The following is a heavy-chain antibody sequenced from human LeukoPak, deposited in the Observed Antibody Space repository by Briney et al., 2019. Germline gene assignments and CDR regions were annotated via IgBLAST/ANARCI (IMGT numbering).Heavy chain of an antibody. CDR2: ISAYNGNT. CDR3: ARAPSPYYYDSSGYYA. D-gene: IGHD3-22*01. V-gene: IGHV1-18*01. Sequence: ASVKVSCKASGYTFTSYGISWVRQAPGQGLEWMGWISAYNGNTNYAQKLQGRVTMTTDTSTSTAYMELRSLRSDDTAVYYCARAPSPYYYDSSGYYAWGQGTLVTVSS. CDR1: GYTFTSYG. J-gene: IGHJ5*02.